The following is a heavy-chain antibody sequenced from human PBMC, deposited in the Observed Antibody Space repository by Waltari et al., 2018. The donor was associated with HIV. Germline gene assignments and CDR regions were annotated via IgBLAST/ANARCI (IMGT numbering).Heavy chain of an antibody. CDR2: IYHSGST. D-gene: IGHD6-19*01. Sequence: QVQLQESGPGLVKPSETLSLTCAVSGYSISSGYYWGWIRQPPGRGLEWIGSIYHSGSTDYNPSLKSRVTISVDTSKNQFCLKRSSVTAADTAVYYCARGWARSSGWYGLYYLDYWGQGTLVTVSS. V-gene: IGHV4-38-2*01. J-gene: IGHJ4*02. CDR1: GYSISSGYY. CDR3: ARGWARSSGWYGLYYLDY.